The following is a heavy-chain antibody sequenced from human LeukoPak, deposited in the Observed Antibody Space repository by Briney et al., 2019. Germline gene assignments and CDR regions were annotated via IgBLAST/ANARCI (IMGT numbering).Heavy chain of an antibody. V-gene: IGHV4-59*08. Sequence: PSETLSLTCTVSGGSISGYFWSWIRQSPGKGLEWIAYISYSGSTSYNPSLKSRVTISVDTFKDQFSLKLTSVTAADTAVYHCARHGAAMVTYPLDYWGQGTLVTVSS. CDR2: ISYSGST. CDR1: GGSISGYF. J-gene: IGHJ4*02. D-gene: IGHD5-18*01. CDR3: ARHGAAMVTYPLDY.